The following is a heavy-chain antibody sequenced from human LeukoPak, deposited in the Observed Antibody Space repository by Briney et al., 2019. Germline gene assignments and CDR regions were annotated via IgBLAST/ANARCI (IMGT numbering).Heavy chain of an antibody. CDR3: ARVGGAYSSSWYSHYYYYMDV. D-gene: IGHD6-13*01. V-gene: IGHV3-21*01. Sequence: PGGSLRISCAASGFTFSIYSMSWVRQAPGKGLEWVSYISSSNKYIYYADSVKGRFTISRDNAKNSLYLQMNSLRAEDTAVYYCARVGGAYSSSWYSHYYYYMDVWGKGTTVTISS. CDR1: GFTFSIYS. CDR2: ISSSNKYI. J-gene: IGHJ6*03.